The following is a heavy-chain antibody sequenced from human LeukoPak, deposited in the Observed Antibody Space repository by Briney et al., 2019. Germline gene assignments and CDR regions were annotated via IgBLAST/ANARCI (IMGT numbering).Heavy chain of an antibody. J-gene: IGHJ6*02. Sequence: PSETLSLTCAVSGGSISSSNWWSWVRQPPGKGLEWIGEIYHSGSTNYNPSLKSRVTISVDTSKNQFSLKLSSVTAADTAVYYCARDREAYCGGDCYPPYYYYGMDVWGQGTTVTVSS. CDR3: ARDREAYCGGDCYPPYYYYGMDV. CDR2: IYHSGST. V-gene: IGHV4-4*02. CDR1: GGSISSSNW. D-gene: IGHD2-21*02.